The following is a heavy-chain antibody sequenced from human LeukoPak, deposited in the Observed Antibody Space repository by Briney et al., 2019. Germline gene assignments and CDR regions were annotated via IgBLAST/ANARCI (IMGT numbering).Heavy chain of an antibody. J-gene: IGHJ4*02. CDR1: GGSFSGFH. CDR3: ARGGGCSSTSCYYVDY. D-gene: IGHD2-2*01. CDR2: INHSGST. Sequence: PSETLFLTCAVYGGSFSGFHWSWIRQPPGKGLEWIGEINHSGSTNYNPSLKSRVTISVDRSKNQFALKLSSVTAADTAVYYCARGGGCSSTSCYYVDYWGQGTLVTVSS. V-gene: IGHV4-34*01.